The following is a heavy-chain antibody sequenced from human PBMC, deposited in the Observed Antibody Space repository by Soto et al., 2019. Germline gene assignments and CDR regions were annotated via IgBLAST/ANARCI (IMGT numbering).Heavy chain of an antibody. CDR2: ISGVGSST. CDR3: VSCASAHFVY. Sequence: GGYLRLSCAASEFTLSSYAMSWVRQAPGKGLEWVSAISGVGSSTYYADSVKGRFTVSRDNSKDAVDLQMNSLRAEDTAVYYCVSCASAHFVYWGQGTVVTVS. D-gene: IGHD2-21*01. CDR1: EFTLSSYA. J-gene: IGHJ4*02. V-gene: IGHV3-23*01.